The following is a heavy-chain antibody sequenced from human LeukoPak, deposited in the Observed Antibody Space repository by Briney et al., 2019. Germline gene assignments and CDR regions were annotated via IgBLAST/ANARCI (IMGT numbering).Heavy chain of an antibody. CDR2: ISYDGSNK. CDR1: GFTFSSYA. D-gene: IGHD6-19*01. Sequence: GRSLRLSCAASGFTFSSYAMHWVRQAPGKGLEWVAVISYDGSNKYYADSVKGRFTISRDNSKNTLYLQMNSLRAEDTAVYYCARDQQWLVQYYFDYWGQGTLVTVSS. V-gene: IGHV3-30-3*01. CDR3: ARDQQWLVQYYFDY. J-gene: IGHJ4*02.